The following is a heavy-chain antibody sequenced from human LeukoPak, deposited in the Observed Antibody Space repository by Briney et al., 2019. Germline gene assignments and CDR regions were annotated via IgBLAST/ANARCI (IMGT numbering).Heavy chain of an antibody. J-gene: IGHJ6*02. Sequence: GGSLRLSCAASGFSFSTSPMSWVRQPPGKGLEWVSAMNNGPGATFYRDSVRGRLTISRDDSKGTLYLQMNSLRAEDTGTYYCAKTHYDLLDVWGQGTTVTVSS. CDR3: AKTHYDLLDV. V-gene: IGHV3-23*01. CDR2: MNNGPGAT. CDR1: GFSFSTSP. D-gene: IGHD5-12*01.